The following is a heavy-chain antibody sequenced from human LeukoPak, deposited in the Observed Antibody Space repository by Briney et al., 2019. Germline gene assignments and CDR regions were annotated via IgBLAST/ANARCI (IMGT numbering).Heavy chain of an antibody. D-gene: IGHD5-12*01. CDR2: IRYDGSNK. CDR3: AKGLGYSGYVDYYYYMDV. J-gene: IGHJ6*03. CDR1: GFTFSSYG. Sequence: GGSLRLSCAASGFTFSSYGMHCVRQAPGKGLEWVAFIRYDGSNKYYADSVKGRFTISRDNSKNTLYLQMNSLRAEDTAVYYCAKGLGYSGYVDYYYYMDVWGKGTTVTVSS. V-gene: IGHV3-30*02.